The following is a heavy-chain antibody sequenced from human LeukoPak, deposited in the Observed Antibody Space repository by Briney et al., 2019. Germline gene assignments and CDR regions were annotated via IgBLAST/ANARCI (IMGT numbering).Heavy chain of an antibody. J-gene: IGHJ5*02. D-gene: IGHD6-13*01. V-gene: IGHV4-4*07. Sequence: PSETLSLTCTVSGGSISSYYWSWIRQPAGKGLEWIGRIYTSGSTTYNSSLRSRVTMSVDTSKNQFSLKLSSVTAADTAVYYCARGRTAGEGELFDPWGQGTLVTVSS. CDR2: IYTSGST. CDR1: GGSISSYY. CDR3: ARGRTAGEGELFDP.